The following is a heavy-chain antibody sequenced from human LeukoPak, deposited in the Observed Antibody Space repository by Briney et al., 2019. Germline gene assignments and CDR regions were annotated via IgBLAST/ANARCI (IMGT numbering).Heavy chain of an antibody. CDR1: GDSISISFYY. V-gene: IGHV4-39*07. Sequence: SETLSLTCSVSGDSISISFYYWGWIRQPPGKALEWIGSVYYSGTTSYNPSLKSRVTISVDMSKNHFSLRLRSVTAADTAVYYCARAYGSGSYVLVFDPWGQGTLVTVSS. D-gene: IGHD3-10*01. CDR2: VYYSGTT. CDR3: ARAYGSGSYVLVFDP. J-gene: IGHJ5*02.